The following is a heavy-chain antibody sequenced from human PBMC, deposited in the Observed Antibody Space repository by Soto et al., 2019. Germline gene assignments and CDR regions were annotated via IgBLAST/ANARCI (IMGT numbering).Heavy chain of an antibody. V-gene: IGHV2-5*02. CDR3: AHGVGSGNSAYFHH. D-gene: IGHD3-3*01. J-gene: IGHJ1*01. Sequence: QITLKESGPTLVKPTQTLTLTCTFSGFSLTTDGVGVGWIRQPPGKALEWLAVIYWDDDKRYSPSLKSRLTITKETPKNPVGLTMTNMDPVDTATYYCAHGVGSGNSAYFHHWGQGTLVTVSS. CDR1: GFSLTTDGVG. CDR2: IYWDDDK.